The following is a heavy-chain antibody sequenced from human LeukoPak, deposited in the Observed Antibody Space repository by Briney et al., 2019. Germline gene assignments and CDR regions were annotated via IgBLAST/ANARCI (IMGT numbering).Heavy chain of an antibody. CDR2: TSSDLNVK. CDR1: GFTFRNYV. J-gene: IGHJ4*02. V-gene: IGHV3-30-3*01. CDR3: AREGYYGSGSPPSLYFDY. D-gene: IGHD3-10*01. Sequence: GGSLRLSCAASGFTFRNYVIHWVRQAPGKGLELVAVTSSDLNVKLYADSVKGRFTISRDNSRSTLYLQMNSLRPEDTAIYYCAREGYYGSGSPPSLYFDYWGQGTLVTVSS.